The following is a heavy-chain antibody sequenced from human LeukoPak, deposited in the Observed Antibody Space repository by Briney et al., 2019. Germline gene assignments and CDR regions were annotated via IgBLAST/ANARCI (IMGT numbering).Heavy chain of an antibody. CDR2: INWNGGST. D-gene: IGHD3-3*01. CDR1: GFTFDDYG. CDR3: ARLPGRGCSGYYVY. Sequence: GGSLRLSCAASGFTFDDYGMSWVRQAPGKGLEWVSGINWNGGSTGYADSVKGRFTISRDNAKNSLYLQMNSLRAEDTALYHCARLPGRGCSGYYVYWGQGTLVTVSS. J-gene: IGHJ4*02. V-gene: IGHV3-20*01.